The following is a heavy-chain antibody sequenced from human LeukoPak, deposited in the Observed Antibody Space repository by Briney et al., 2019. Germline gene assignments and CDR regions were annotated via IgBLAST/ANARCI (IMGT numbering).Heavy chain of an antibody. D-gene: IGHD3-16*01. CDR1: GYTFTSCD. CDR3: ARVLGRPSLYYGMDV. Sequence: ASAKVSCKASGYTFTSCDIHWVRQATGQGLEWMGWMNPDPGSTGYAQKFQGRVTMTRDTSIGTAYMELSSLRSEDTAVYYCARVLGRPSLYYGMDVWGQGTTVTVSS. V-gene: IGHV1-8*01. CDR2: MNPDPGST. J-gene: IGHJ6*02.